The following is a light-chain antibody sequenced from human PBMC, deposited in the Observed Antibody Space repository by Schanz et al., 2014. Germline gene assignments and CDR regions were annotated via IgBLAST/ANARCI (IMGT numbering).Light chain of an antibody. Sequence: EIVLTQSPGTLSLSPGERATLSCRASQSVTSTYLAWYQQKPGQAPRLLIYAASTRATGIPARFSGSGSGTEFTLTISSLQSEDFAVYYCHQRSDWQYTFGQGTKL. CDR2: AAS. CDR1: QSVTSTY. J-gene: IGKJ2*01. CDR3: HQRSDWQYT. V-gene: IGKV3D-20*02.